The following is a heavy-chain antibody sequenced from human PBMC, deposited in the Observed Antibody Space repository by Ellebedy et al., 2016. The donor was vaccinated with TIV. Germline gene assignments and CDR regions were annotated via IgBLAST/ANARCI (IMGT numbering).Heavy chain of an antibody. V-gene: IGHV1-18*01. CDR2: ITVYNGNT. CDR3: AKGMQLLSGAFDI. CDR1: GYTFTDYG. D-gene: IGHD2-2*01. J-gene: IGHJ3*02. Sequence: ASVKVSCXASGYTFTDYGITWVRQAPGQGLEWMGWITVYNGNTNYAQKFQGRVTMTTDTSTSTAYMELRSLTSDDAAVYYCAKGMQLLSGAFDIWGQGTMVTVSS.